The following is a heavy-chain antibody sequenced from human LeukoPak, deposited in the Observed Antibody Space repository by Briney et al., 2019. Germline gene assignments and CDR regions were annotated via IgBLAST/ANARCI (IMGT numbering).Heavy chain of an antibody. CDR1: GFTFDDYA. V-gene: IGHV3-9*01. J-gene: IGHJ5*02. D-gene: IGHD4-17*01. Sequence: GGSLRLSCAASGFTFDDYAMHWVRQAPGKGLEWVSGISWNSGSIGYADSVKGRFTISRDNAKNSLYLQMNSLRAEDTALYYCAKDIHGDSHWFDPWGQGTLVTVSS. CDR2: ISWNSGSI. CDR3: AKDIHGDSHWFDP.